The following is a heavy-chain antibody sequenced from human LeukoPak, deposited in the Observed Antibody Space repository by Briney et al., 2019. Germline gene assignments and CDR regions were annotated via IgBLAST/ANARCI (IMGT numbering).Heavy chain of an antibody. D-gene: IGHD6-13*01. J-gene: IGHJ4*02. CDR1: GGSISGYY. CDR3: ARGGSWYGD. CDR2: IYFTGTT. V-gene: IGHV4-59*08. Sequence: PSETLSLTCSVSGGSISGYYWSWIRQPPGQGLEWIGYIYFTGTTNYYPCPQSRVTISLDKSKNQFSLKLRSVTAADTAVYYCARGGSWYGDWGQGTLVTVSS.